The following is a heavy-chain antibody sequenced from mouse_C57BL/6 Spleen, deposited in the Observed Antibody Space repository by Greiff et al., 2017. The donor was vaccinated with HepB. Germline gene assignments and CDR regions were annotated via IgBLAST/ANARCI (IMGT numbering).Heavy chain of an antibody. V-gene: IGHV1-82*01. D-gene: IGHD2-1*01. CDR2: IYPGDGDT. Sequence: QVQLQQSGPELVKPGASVKISCKASGYAFSSSWMNWVKQRPGKGLEWIGRIYPGDGDTNYNGKFKGKATLTADKSSSTAYMQLSSLTSEDSAVYCCAREGDLYYGVFAYWGQGTLVTVSA. CDR1: GYAFSSSW. J-gene: IGHJ3*01. CDR3: AREGDLYYGVFAY.